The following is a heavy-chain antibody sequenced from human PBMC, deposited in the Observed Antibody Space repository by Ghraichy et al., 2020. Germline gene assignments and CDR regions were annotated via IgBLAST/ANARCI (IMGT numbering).Heavy chain of an antibody. Sequence: SETLSLTCAVYGGSFSDYYWNWIRQPPGKGLEWIGEINHSGSTNYNPSLKSRVTISGDTSKNQFSLRLTSVTAAETAVYYCTRGGLGYCSSTTGSSTKRIAVAGAFWVDPWGQGTLVTVSS. CDR3: TRGGLGYCSSTTGSSTKRIAVAGAFWVDP. J-gene: IGHJ5*02. D-gene: IGHD2-2*03. V-gene: IGHV4-34*01. CDR1: GGSFSDYY. CDR2: INHSGST.